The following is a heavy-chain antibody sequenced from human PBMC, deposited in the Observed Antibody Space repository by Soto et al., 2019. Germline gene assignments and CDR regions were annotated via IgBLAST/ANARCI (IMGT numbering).Heavy chain of an antibody. CDR1: GYPFTSYG. CDR2: ISAYNGNT. CDR3: ARVPAPDIAVAADFDY. V-gene: IGHV1-18*01. Sequence: QVQLVQSGAEVKKPGASVKVSCKASGYPFTSYGITWVRQAPGQGLEWMGWISAYNGNTNYAQKLQGRVTMTTHTTKSQAYMELRSLRSDDTGVDYCARVPAPDIAVAADFDYWGQGNLVNGCS. J-gene: IGHJ4*02. D-gene: IGHD6-19*01.